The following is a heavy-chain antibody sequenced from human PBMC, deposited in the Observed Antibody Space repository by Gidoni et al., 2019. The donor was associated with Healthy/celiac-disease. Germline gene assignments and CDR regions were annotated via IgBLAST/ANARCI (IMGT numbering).Heavy chain of an antibody. D-gene: IGHD3-3*01. CDR2: ISGVVGST. CDR1: GFTFSSYA. V-gene: IGHV3-23*01. J-gene: IGHJ4*02. Sequence: EVQLLESGGGLVQPGGSLRLSCAASGFTFSSYAMSWVRQAPGKGLEWVSAISGVVGSTYYADSVKGRFTISRDNSKNTLYLQMNSLRAEDTAVYYCAKTHSSYYDFWSGYYWTGFDYWGQGTLVTVSS. CDR3: AKTHSSYYDFWSGYYWTGFDY.